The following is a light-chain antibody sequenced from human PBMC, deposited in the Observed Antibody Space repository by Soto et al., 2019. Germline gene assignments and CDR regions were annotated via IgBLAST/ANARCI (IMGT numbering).Light chain of an antibody. CDR2: EAT. CDR3: CSYALNPTVV. CDR1: SSDVGSSNL. J-gene: IGLJ2*01. V-gene: IGLV2-23*01. Sequence: QSVLTQPASVSGSPGQSITISCTGTSSDVGSSNLVSWYQQHPGRAPKLMIYEATKRPSGVSNRFSGSKSGNTASMTISGLQAEDEADYYCCSYALNPTVVFGGGTKVTVL.